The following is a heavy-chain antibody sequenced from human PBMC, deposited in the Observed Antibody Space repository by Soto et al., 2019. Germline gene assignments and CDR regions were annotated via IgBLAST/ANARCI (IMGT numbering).Heavy chain of an antibody. CDR2: INSDGSST. D-gene: IGHD3-16*02. Sequence: EVQLVESGGGLVQPGGSLRLSCAASGFTFSSYWMHWVRQAPGKGLVWVSRINSDGSSTSYADSVKGRFTISRDNAKNTLYLQMNSLRAEDTAVYYCARAGDYVWGSYRNYYGMDVWGQGTTVTVSS. CDR3: ARAGDYVWGSYRNYYGMDV. J-gene: IGHJ6*02. V-gene: IGHV3-74*01. CDR1: GFTFSSYW.